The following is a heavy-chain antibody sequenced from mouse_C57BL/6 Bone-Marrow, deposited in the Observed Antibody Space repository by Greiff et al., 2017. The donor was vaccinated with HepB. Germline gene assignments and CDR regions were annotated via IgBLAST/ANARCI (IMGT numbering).Heavy chain of an antibody. D-gene: IGHD1-1*01. CDR2: ISSGGSYT. J-gene: IGHJ1*03. CDR1: GFTFSSYG. V-gene: IGHV5-6*02. CDR3: ARRITTVVATKYFDV. Sequence: DVKLVESGGDLVKPGGSLKLSCAASGFTFSSYGMSWVRQTPDKRLEWVATISSGGSYTDYPDSVKGRFTISRDNAKNTLYLQLSSLKSEDTAMYYGARRITTVVATKYFDVWGTGTTATVSS.